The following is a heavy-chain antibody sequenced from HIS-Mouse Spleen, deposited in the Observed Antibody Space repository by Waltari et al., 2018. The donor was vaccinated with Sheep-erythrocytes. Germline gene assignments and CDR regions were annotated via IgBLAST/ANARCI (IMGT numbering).Heavy chain of an antibody. CDR2: ISCDGSNK. Sequence: QVQLVESGGGVVQPGRSLRLSCAASGFTFSSYAMPWVRQVPGRGLEWVAVISCDGSNKYYADSVKGRFTISRDNSKNTLYLQMNSLRAEDTAVYYCARGAFDIWGQGTMVTVSS. V-gene: IGHV3-30-3*01. J-gene: IGHJ3*02. CDR3: ARGAFDI. CDR1: GFTFSSYA.